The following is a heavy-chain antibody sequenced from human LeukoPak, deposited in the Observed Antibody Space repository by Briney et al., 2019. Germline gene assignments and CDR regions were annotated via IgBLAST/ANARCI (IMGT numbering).Heavy chain of an antibody. V-gene: IGHV4-39*07. J-gene: IGHJ4*02. CDR3: ARTPGADIWFGEDYFDY. CDR2: IYYSGST. CDR1: GGSISSSSYY. D-gene: IGHD3-10*01. Sequence: PSETLSLTCTVSGGSISSSSYYWGWIRQPPGKGLEWIGSIYYSGSTYYNPSLKSRVTISVDTSKNQFSLKLSSVTAADTAVYYCARTPGADIWFGEDYFDYWGQGTLVTVSS.